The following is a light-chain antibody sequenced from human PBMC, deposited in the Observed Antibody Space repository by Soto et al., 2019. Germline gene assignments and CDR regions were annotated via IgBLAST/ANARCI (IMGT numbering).Light chain of an antibody. Sequence: QSVLTQPPSVSGAPGQRVTISCTGSSSNIGAGYDVHWYQQLPGTAPKLLIYGNSNRPSGVPDRFSGSKSGTTASLAITGLLAEDEGDYYCQSYDSSLSGSVVFGGGTKLTVL. CDR3: QSYDSSLSGSVV. CDR1: SSNIGAGYD. J-gene: IGLJ2*01. CDR2: GNS. V-gene: IGLV1-40*01.